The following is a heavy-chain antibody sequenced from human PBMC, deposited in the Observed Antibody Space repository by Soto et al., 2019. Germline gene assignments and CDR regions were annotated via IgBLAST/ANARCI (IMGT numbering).Heavy chain of an antibody. CDR1: GFTFSGSW. J-gene: IGHJ4*02. V-gene: IGHV3-74*01. CDR3: ARGIFGSVTANDC. CDR2: INGDGSGT. D-gene: IGHD3-3*01. Sequence: EVQLVESGGGLVQPGGSLRLSCAASGFTFSGSWMHWVRQAPGKGLVWVSRINGDGSGTSYADFGKGRFTISRDNAKNTLFLQMNGLRAEDTAVYYCARGIFGSVTANDCWGQGTLVTVSS.